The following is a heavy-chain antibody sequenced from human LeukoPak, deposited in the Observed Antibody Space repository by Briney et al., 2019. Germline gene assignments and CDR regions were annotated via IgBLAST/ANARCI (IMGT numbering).Heavy chain of an antibody. CDR2: IYYSGST. CDR3: ARQGPRSQQLVRGPFNY. V-gene: IGHV4-30-4*08. D-gene: IGHD6-13*01. J-gene: IGHJ4*02. Sequence: SETLSLTCTVSGGSISSGDYYWSWIRQPPGKGLEWIGYIYYSGSTYYNPSLKSRVTISVDTSKNQFSLKLSSVTAADTAVYYCARQGPRSQQLVRGPFNYWGQGTLVTVSS. CDR1: GGSISSGDYY.